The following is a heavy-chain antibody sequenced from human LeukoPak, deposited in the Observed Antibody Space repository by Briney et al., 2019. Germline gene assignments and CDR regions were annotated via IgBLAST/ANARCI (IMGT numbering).Heavy chain of an antibody. V-gene: IGHV1-46*01. D-gene: IGHD2-21*02. CDR2: INPSGGST. CDR3: ARDPGFSYCGGACYSGRFDP. J-gene: IGHJ5*02. Sequence: ASVKVSCKASGYTFTSYYMHWVRQAPGQGLEWMGIINPSGGSTSYAQKFQGRVTMTRDTSTSTVYMELSSLRSEDTAVYYCARDPGFSYCGGACYSGRFDPWGQGTLVTVSS. CDR1: GYTFTSYY.